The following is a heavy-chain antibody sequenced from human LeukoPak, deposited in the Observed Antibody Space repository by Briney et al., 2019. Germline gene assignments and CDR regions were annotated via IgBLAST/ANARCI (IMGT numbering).Heavy chain of an antibody. V-gene: IGHV5-51*01. D-gene: IGHD2-2*02. Sequence: GESLKISCKGSGYSFTGYWIGWVRQMPGKGLEWMGIIYPGDSDTRYSPSFQGQVTISADKSISTAYLQWSSLKASDTAMYYCARHPTHYCSSTSCYTGLFDYWGQGTLVTVSS. J-gene: IGHJ4*02. CDR2: IYPGDSDT. CDR1: GYSFTGYW. CDR3: ARHPTHYCSSTSCYTGLFDY.